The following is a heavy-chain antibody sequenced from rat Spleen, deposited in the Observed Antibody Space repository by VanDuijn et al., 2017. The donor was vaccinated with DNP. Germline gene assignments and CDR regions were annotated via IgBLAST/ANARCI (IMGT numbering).Heavy chain of an antibody. CDR3: AKNSGYYFDY. J-gene: IGHJ1*01. CDR1: GFTFSRYW. Sequence: EVQLVENGGGLVQPGRSLKLSCAASGFTFSRYWMYWIRQAPGKGLEWVASINTDGGRTYYLDSVKGRFTISRDNAKSSLYLQMNSLKSEDTATYYCAKNSGYYFDYWGPGTMVIVSS. D-gene: IGHD4-3*01. V-gene: IGHV5-58*01. CDR2: INTDGGRT.